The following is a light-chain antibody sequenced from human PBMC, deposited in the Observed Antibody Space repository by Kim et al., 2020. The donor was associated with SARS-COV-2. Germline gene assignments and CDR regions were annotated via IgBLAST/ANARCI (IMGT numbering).Light chain of an antibody. CDR1: EDISNH. CDR3: QHYHSYPLT. V-gene: IGKV1-16*02. CDR2: AAS. J-gene: IGKJ5*01. Sequence: ASLGDRVTSTCRASEDISNHLAWFQQKTGKAPKSLIYAASNLQSGVPSKGSGSGSGTDFTLTIDSLQSEDFATYYCQHYHSYPLTLGQGTRLEIK.